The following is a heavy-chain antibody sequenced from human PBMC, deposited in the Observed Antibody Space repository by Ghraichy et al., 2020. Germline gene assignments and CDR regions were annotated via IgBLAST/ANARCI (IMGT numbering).Heavy chain of an antibody. CDR1: GGSISSGGYS. D-gene: IGHD3-22*01. CDR3: ARRPYDSSGYYYKRGSWFDP. J-gene: IGHJ5*02. V-gene: IGHV4-30-2*01. CDR2: IYHSGST. Sequence: TLSLTCAVSGGSISSGGYSWSWIRQPLGKGLEWIGYIYHSGSTYYNPSLKSRVTISVDRSKNQFSLKLSSVTAADTAVYYCARRPYDSSGYYYKRGSWFDPWGQGTLVTVSS.